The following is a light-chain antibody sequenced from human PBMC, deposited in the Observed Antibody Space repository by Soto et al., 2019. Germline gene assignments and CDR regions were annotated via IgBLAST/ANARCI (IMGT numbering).Light chain of an antibody. V-gene: IGKV1-33*01. Sequence: DIQVTQSPSSLSASVGDRVTITCQASQVTRTYLNWYQQKPGRAPTLMIYDSFNLETGVPSRFSGGGSGAEFTFTIDNLQHEDVATYYCQPHDSLPTFGQGTRLEIK. J-gene: IGKJ5*01. CDR1: QVTRTY. CDR2: DSF. CDR3: QPHDSLPT.